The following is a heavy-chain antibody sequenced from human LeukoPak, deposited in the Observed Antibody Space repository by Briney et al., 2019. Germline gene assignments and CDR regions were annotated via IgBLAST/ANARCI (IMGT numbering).Heavy chain of an antibody. CDR1: ADSISSYY. D-gene: IGHD6-13*01. J-gene: IGHJ4*02. CDR2: IYYSGST. Sequence: SDTLSLTCTVSADSISSYYWSWIRQPPGKGLEWIGCIYYSGSTNYNPSLKSRVTMSVDTSKNQFSLHLSSVTAADTAVYYCARGGGSSWTTGNFDYWGQGTLVTVSS. V-gene: IGHV4-59*07. CDR3: ARGGGSSWTTGNFDY.